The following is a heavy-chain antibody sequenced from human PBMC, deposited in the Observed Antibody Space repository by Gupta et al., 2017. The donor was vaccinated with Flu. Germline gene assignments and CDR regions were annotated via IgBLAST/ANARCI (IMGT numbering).Heavy chain of an antibody. CDR3: ARNYDPIDY. J-gene: IGHJ4*02. Sequence: QALLVESGGGLVKPVGSLRLSCAASGFNFGDYYMTWIRQAPGKGLELVSYISGRGSAIYHTDSVRGRFTISRDNARKSLYLQMDRLGVDDTAIYYCARNYDPIDYWGQGTLVTVSS. CDR2: ISGRGSAI. V-gene: IGHV3-11*01. CDR1: GFNFGDYY. D-gene: IGHD3-3*01.